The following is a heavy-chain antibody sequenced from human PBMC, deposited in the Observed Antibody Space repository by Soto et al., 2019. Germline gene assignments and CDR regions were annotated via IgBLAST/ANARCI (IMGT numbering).Heavy chain of an antibody. CDR2: IYYSGST. CDR3: ARDGSSSGNYYYGMDV. V-gene: IGHV4-30-4*01. Sequence: SEPLSLTCTVSGGSISSCDYYWSWIRQPPVKGLEWIGYIYYSGSTYYNPSLKSRVTISVDTSKNQFSLKLSSVTAADTAVYYCARDGSSSGNYYYGMDVWGQGTTVTVS. CDR1: GGSISSCDYY. J-gene: IGHJ6*02. D-gene: IGHD6-6*01.